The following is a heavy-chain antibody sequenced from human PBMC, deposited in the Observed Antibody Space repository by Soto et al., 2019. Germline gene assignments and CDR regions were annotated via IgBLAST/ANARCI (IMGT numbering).Heavy chain of an antibody. CDR2: IHYSGSI. Sequence: SETLSLTCTVSGGSISSDHYHWTWIRQPPGKGLEWIGYIHYSGSIYYNPSLQSRVTMSVDTSKNLFSLKLTSVTAADTAVFYCARRKGIYDYFDDWGRGTLVTVSS. J-gene: IGHJ4*02. V-gene: IGHV4-30-4*01. CDR1: GGSISSDHYH. CDR3: ARRKGIYDYFDD. D-gene: IGHD3-3*02.